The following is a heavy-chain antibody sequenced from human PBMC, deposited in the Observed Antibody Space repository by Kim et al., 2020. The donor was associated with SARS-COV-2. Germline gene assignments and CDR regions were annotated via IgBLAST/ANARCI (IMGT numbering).Heavy chain of an antibody. D-gene: IGHD1-26*01. J-gene: IGHJ3*02. CDR3: AKGEGATPGDAFDI. CDR2: ISYDGSNK. Sequence: GGSLRLSCAASGFTFSSYGMHWVRQAPVKGLEWVAVISYDGSNKYYADSVKGRFTISRDNSKNTLYLQMNSLRAEDTAVYYCAKGEGATPGDAFDIWGQGTMVTVSS. CDR1: GFTFSSYG. V-gene: IGHV3-30*18.